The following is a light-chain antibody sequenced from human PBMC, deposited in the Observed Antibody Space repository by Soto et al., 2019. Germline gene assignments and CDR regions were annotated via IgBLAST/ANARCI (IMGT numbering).Light chain of an antibody. V-gene: IGKV1-12*01. CDR3: LQANSCPIT. CDR1: QGISSW. J-gene: IGKJ5*01. Sequence: DIQMTQSPSSVSASVGDRVTITCRASQGISSWLAWYQQKPGKAPQLLIYAASSLQSGVPSRFSGSGPGTDFLLTISSLQHEEFATYCCLQANSCPITFGQGTRLEIK. CDR2: AAS.